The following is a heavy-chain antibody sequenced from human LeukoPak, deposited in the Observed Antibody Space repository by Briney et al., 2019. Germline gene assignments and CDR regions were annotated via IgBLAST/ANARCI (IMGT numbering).Heavy chain of an antibody. J-gene: IGHJ2*01. CDR2: ISGSGDST. V-gene: IGHV3-23*01. Sequence: GGSLRLSCAASGFTFSTYAVNWVRQAPGKGLEWVSTISGSGDSTYYADSVKGRFTISRDNSKDTLYLQMSSVRVDDTAVYYCARSLYYYDSSGFWYFDLWGRGTLVTVSS. CDR1: GFTFSTYA. CDR3: ARSLYYYDSSGFWYFDL. D-gene: IGHD3-22*01.